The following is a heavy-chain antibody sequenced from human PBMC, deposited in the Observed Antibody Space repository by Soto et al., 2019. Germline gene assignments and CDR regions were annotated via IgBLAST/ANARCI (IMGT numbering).Heavy chain of an antibody. Sequence: QVQLVQSGAEVKKPGSSVKVSCKASGGTFSSYTISWVRQAPGQGLEWMGRIIPILGIANYAQKIQCRVTITADKSTSTAYMELSSLRSEDTAVYYCAREEYYYGSGAFFDYWGQGTLVTVSS. CDR2: IIPILGIA. V-gene: IGHV1-69*08. D-gene: IGHD3-10*01. CDR3: AREEYYYGSGAFFDY. J-gene: IGHJ4*02. CDR1: GGTFSSYT.